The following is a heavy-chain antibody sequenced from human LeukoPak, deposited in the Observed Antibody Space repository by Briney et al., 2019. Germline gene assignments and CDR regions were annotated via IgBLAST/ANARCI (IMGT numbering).Heavy chain of an antibody. CDR3: ARRLMTSFDY. Sequence: SETLSLTCAVYGGSFSGYYWSWIRQPPGKGLEWIGEINHSGSTNYNPSLKSRVTISADTSKNQFSLKLSSVTAADTAVYYCARRLMTSFDYWGQGTLVTVSS. CDR1: GGSFSGYY. J-gene: IGHJ4*02. D-gene: IGHD2-8*01. CDR2: INHSGST. V-gene: IGHV4-34*01.